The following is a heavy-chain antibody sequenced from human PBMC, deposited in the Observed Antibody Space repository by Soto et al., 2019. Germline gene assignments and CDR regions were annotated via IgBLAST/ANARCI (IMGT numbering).Heavy chain of an antibody. Sequence: PGESLKICCNGSGYNFAVYWVGWVRQMPGKGLEWMGIIYPGDSDTTYSPSFQGEVSISADKSSRSVYLQWSSLKASDTAMYYCARVLQXDYIWGSYRLEHFYPMDVWGHGTTVTVSS. CDR3: ARVLQXDYIWGSYRLEHFYPMDV. J-gene: IGHJ6*02. V-gene: IGHV5-51*01. D-gene: IGHD3-16*02. CDR1: GYNFAVYW. CDR2: IYPGDSDT.